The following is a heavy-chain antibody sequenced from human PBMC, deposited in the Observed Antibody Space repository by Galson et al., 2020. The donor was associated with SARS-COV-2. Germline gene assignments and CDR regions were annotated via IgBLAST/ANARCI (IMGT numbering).Heavy chain of an antibody. CDR2: ISWDGSNL. CDR3: SRDITTADGTATLAH. CDR1: GFAFRSYA. J-gene: IGHJ1*01. Sequence: QAGGSLRLSCRGFGFAFRSYAISWVRQAPGKGLEWVALISWDGSNLLYGPAVEGRFTISRDDSKDTVYLQMNSLRRDDSATYFCSRDITTADGTATLAHWGQGALVTVS. D-gene: IGHD1-1*01. V-gene: IGHV3-30*03.